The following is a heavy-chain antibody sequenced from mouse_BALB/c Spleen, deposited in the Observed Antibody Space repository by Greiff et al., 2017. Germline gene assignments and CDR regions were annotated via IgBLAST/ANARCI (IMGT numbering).Heavy chain of an antibody. CDR3: ARDDYDGGGY. CDR2: IDPENGNT. Sequence: EVQLVESGAELVRSGASVKLSCTASGFNIKDYYMHWVKQRPEQGLEWIGWIDPENGNTIYDPKFQGKASITADTSSNTAYLQLSSLTSEDTAVYYCARDDYDGGGYWGQGTTLTVSS. J-gene: IGHJ2*01. D-gene: IGHD2-4*01. CDR1: GFNIKDYY. V-gene: IGHV14-1*02.